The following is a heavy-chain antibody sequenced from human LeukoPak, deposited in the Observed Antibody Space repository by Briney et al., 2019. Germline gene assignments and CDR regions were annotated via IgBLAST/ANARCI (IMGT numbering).Heavy chain of an antibody. CDR1: GGSISSYY. V-gene: IGHV4-59*01. CDR2: IYYSGST. Sequence: PSETLSLTCTVSGGSISSYYWSWIRQPPGKGLEWIGYIYYSGSTNYNPSLKSRVTITVDTSKNQFSLKLSFVTAADTAVYYCARDSGDYVPGYWGQGTLVTVSS. D-gene: IGHD4-17*01. J-gene: IGHJ4*02. CDR3: ARDSGDYVPGY.